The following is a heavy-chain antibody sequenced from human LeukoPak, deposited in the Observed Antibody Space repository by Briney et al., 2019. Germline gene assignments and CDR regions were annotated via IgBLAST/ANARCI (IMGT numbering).Heavy chain of an antibody. J-gene: IGHJ4*02. Sequence: GGSLRLSCAASGFSLSSYWMTWVRQAPGKGLEWVANIKQDGSEKNYVDSVKGRFTISRDNAKNSLYLQMNSLRAEDTAVYYCNPFTYYYDSSGRTDDYWGQGTLVTVSS. CDR3: NPFTYYYDSSGRTDDY. CDR1: GFSLSSYW. V-gene: IGHV3-7*01. D-gene: IGHD3-22*01. CDR2: IKQDGSEK.